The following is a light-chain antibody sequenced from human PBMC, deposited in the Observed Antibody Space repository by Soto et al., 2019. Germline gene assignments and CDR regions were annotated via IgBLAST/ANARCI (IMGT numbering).Light chain of an antibody. CDR2: DVS. Sequence: EIVLTQSAGTLSLSPGERATLSCRAGQGVTTNFAWYQQKSGQSPRLLIYDVSIRATGVPARFSGTGSETDFTLTISGLQSEDSAVYFCQQYNNWPFSFGQGTRLEIK. CDR1: QGVTTN. CDR3: QQYNNWPFS. V-gene: IGKV3-15*01. J-gene: IGKJ5*01.